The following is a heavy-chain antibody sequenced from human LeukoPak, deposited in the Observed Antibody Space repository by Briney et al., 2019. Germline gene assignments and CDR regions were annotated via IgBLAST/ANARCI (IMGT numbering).Heavy chain of an antibody. Sequence: PGGSLRLSCAASGFTFSSYGMHWVRQAPGKGLEWVAFIRYDGSNKYYADSVKGRFTISRDNSKNTLYLQMNSLRAEDTAVYYCARDLYSYGWYFDLWGRGTLVTVSS. J-gene: IGHJ2*01. CDR3: ARDLYSYGWYFDL. V-gene: IGHV3-30*02. D-gene: IGHD5-18*01. CDR2: IRYDGSNK. CDR1: GFTFSSYG.